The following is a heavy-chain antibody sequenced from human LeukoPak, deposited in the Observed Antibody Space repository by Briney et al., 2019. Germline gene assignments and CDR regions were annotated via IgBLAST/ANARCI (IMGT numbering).Heavy chain of an antibody. J-gene: IGHJ6*03. Sequence: ASVKVSCKASGYTFTSYDINWVRQATGQGLEWMGWMNPNSGNTGYAQKFQGRVTITRNTSISTAYMELSSLRSEDTAVYYCARDGGRGVNYSDYELKHYFYMDVWGKGTTVTVSS. CDR2: MNPNSGNT. V-gene: IGHV1-8*03. CDR1: GYTFTSYD. D-gene: IGHD4-11*01. CDR3: ARDGGRGVNYSDYELKHYFYMDV.